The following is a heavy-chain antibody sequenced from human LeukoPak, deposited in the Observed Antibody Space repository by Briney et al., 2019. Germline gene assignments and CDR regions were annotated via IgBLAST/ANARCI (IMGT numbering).Heavy chain of an antibody. CDR3: ARGKLTKYFQH. CDR2: IIPIFGTA. J-gene: IGHJ1*01. CDR1: GGTFSSYA. D-gene: IGHD1-7*01. Sequence: SVKVSCKAAGGTFSSYAISWVRQAPRQGLEWMGGIIPIFGTANYAQKFQGRVTITADKSTSTAYMELSSLRSEDTAVYYCARGKLTKYFQHWGQGTLVTVSS. V-gene: IGHV1-69*06.